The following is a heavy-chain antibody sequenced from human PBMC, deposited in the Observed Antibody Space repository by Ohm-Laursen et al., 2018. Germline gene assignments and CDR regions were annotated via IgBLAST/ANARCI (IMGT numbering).Heavy chain of an antibody. CDR3: AKDNLSAYNYGYAFDI. CDR1: GFPFSAYS. D-gene: IGHD5-24*01. Sequence: GSLRLSCAASGFPFSAYSMNWVRQAPGKGLEWVSYISNVVSVTWYADSVKGRFTVSRDNAKNSLYLQLNSLRAEDAAVYYCAKDNLSAYNYGYAFDIWGPGTKVTVSS. V-gene: IGHV3-48*01. J-gene: IGHJ3*02. CDR2: ISNVVSVT.